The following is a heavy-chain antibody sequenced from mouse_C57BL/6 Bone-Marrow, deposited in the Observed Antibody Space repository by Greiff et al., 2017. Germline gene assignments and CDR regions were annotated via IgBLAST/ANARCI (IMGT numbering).Heavy chain of an antibody. CDR1: GYTFTSYW. CDR3: ARGRWLLIPYYYAMDY. D-gene: IGHD2-3*01. CDR2: IDPSDSET. J-gene: IGHJ4*01. V-gene: IGHV1-52*01. Sequence: QVQLQQPGAELVRPGSSVKLSCKASGYTFTSYWMHWVKQRPIQGLEWIGNIDPSDSETHYNQKFKDKATLTVDKSSSTAYMQLSSLTSEDSAVYYCARGRWLLIPYYYAMDYWGQGTSVTVSS.